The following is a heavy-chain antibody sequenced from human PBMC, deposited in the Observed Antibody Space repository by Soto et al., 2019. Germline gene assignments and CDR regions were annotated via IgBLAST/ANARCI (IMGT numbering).Heavy chain of an antibody. V-gene: IGHV3-21*01. CDR2: ISSSSSYI. CDR1: GFTFSSYS. CDR3: ARSGGLRFLEWLQPMGDQTDY. D-gene: IGHD3-3*01. Sequence: SLRLSCAASGFTFSSYSMNWVRQAPGKGLEWVSSISSSSSYIYYADSVKGRFTISRDNAKNSLYLQMNSLRAEDTAVYYCARSGGLRFLEWLQPMGDQTDYWGQGTLVTVSS. J-gene: IGHJ4*02.